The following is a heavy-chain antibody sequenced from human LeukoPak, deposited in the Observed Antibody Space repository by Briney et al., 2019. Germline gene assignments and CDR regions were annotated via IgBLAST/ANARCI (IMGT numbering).Heavy chain of an antibody. CDR1: GFSFISYG. Sequence: PGGSLRLSCAASGFSFISYGMHWVRQAPGKGLEWVGVISDDGRSKDCADSVKGRFTISRDNSKDTLYLQMNSLRAEDTAVYFCAKRPSDYGDYVSYFDYWGRGTLVTVSS. J-gene: IGHJ4*02. D-gene: IGHD4-17*01. CDR3: AKRPSDYGDYVSYFDY. V-gene: IGHV3-30*18. CDR2: ISDDGRSK.